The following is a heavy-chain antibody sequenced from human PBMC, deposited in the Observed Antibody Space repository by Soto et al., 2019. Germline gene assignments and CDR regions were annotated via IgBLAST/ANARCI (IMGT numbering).Heavy chain of an antibody. CDR3: ARFMTYYYDSSGYYASD. CDR2: ISAYNGNT. D-gene: IGHD3-22*01. Sequence: QVQLVQSGAEVKKPGASVKVSCKASGYTFTSYGISWVRQAPGQGLEWMGWISAYNGNTNYAQKLQGRVTLTTDTSTSTAYMELLSLRSDATAVYYCARFMTYYYDSSGYYASDWGQVTLVTVSS. CDR1: GYTFTSYG. J-gene: IGHJ4*02. V-gene: IGHV1-18*01.